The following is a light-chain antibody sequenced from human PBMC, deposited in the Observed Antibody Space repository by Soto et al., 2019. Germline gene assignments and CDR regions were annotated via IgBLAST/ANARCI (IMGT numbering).Light chain of an antibody. CDR1: QSVSSSY. Sequence: EIVMTQSPATLSVSPGERATLSCRASQSVSSSYLAWYQQKPGQAPRLLTYGASSRATGIPDRFSGSESGTDFTLTISRLEPEDFAVYYCQQYGRSITFGQGTRLEIK. CDR3: QQYGRSIT. V-gene: IGKV3-20*01. J-gene: IGKJ5*01. CDR2: GAS.